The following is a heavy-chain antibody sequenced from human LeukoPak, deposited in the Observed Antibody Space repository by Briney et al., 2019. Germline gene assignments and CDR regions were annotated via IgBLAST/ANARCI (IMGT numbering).Heavy chain of an antibody. CDR3: ANSIVLDYFDY. CDR2: ISYSGST. V-gene: IGHV4-39*01. Sequence: RPSETLSLTCTVSGGSISISSYYWGWIRQPPGKGLEWIGSISYSGSTYYNPSLKSRVTMSVDTSKNQFSLKLTSVTAADTAVFYCANSIVLDYFDYWGQGTLVTVSS. D-gene: IGHD1-26*01. J-gene: IGHJ4*02. CDR1: GGSISISSYY.